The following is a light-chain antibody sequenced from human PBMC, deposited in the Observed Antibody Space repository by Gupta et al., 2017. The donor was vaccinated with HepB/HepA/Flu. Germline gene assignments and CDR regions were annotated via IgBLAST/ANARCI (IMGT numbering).Light chain of an antibody. J-gene: IGKJ1*01. CDR2: KTS. V-gene: IGKV1-5*03. CDR3: QQYHTYPLT. Sequence: EIQMTQSPSTLSASIGDRVTISCRANQTISTWLAWYQQKPRKAPNLLIYKTSGLQTGVPSRFSGSGSETEFTLTISSLQPDDFAIYYCQQYHTYPLTFGQGTQVDIK. CDR1: QTISTW.